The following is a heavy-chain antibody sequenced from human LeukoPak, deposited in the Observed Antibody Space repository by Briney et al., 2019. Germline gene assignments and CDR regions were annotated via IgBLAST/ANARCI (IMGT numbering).Heavy chain of an antibody. CDR1: GFIFSSYE. CDR2: ISSSGSTI. V-gene: IGHV3-48*03. Sequence: PGGSLRLSCAASGFIFSSYEMNWVRQAPGKGLEWVSYISSSGSTIYYADSVKGRFTISRDNAKNSLYLQMNSLRAEDTAVYYCARDYGGSSPFDYWGQGTLVTVSS. J-gene: IGHJ4*02. D-gene: IGHD4-23*01. CDR3: ARDYGGSSPFDY.